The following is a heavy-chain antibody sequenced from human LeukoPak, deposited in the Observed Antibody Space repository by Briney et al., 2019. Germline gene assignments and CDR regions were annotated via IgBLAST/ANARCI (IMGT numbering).Heavy chain of an antibody. J-gene: IGHJ4*02. Sequence: PGRSLRLSCTGVGFNFGDYGLSWVRQAPGKGLEWIGFIRRKANDGSTEYAVSVKGRFTISRDDSKAIAYLQMNGLQTEDTALYYCTRADGDYDHRFFDYWGQGTQVIVSS. CDR2: IRRKANDGST. CDR1: GFNFGDYG. V-gene: IGHV3-49*04. D-gene: IGHD4-17*01. CDR3: TRADGDYDHRFFDY.